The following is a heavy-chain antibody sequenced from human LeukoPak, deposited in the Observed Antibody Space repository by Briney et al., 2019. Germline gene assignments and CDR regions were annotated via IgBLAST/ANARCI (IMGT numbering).Heavy chain of an antibody. J-gene: IGHJ5*02. D-gene: IGHD1-26*01. Sequence: GSLRLSCAASGFTFSSYGMSWIRQPAGKGLEWLGRIYTSGSTNYNPSLKSRVTMSVDTSKNQFSLKLSSVTAADTAVYYCARDSHPPYSGSYYVWFDPWGQGTLVTVSS. CDR2: IYTSGST. CDR3: ARDSHPPYSGSYYVWFDP. V-gene: IGHV4-4*07. CDR1: GFTFSSYG.